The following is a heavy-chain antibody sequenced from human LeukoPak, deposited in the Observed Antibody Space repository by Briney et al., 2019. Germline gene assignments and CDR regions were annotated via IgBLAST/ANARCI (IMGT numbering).Heavy chain of an antibody. D-gene: IGHD5-24*01. J-gene: IGHJ4*02. Sequence: GGSLRLSCAASGFTFSSYWMSWVRQAPGKGLEWVANIKQDGSEKYYVDSVKGRFTISRDNAKNSLYLQMNSLRAEDTAVYYCARDRWGWLQLSGYFDYWGQGTLVTVSS. CDR2: IKQDGSEK. CDR1: GFTFSSYW. V-gene: IGHV3-7*01. CDR3: ARDRWGWLQLSGYFDY.